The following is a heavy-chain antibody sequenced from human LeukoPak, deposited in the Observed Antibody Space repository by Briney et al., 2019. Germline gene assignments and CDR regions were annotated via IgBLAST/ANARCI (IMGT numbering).Heavy chain of an antibody. J-gene: IGHJ4*02. D-gene: IGHD3-16*01. CDR2: ISSSGSTI. Sequence: PGGSLRLSCAASGFTFSDYYMSWIRQAPGKGLEWVSYISSSGSTIYYADSVKGRFTISRDNAKNPLYLQMNSLRAEDTAVYYCARDYSPRYDYVWYWGQGTLVTVSS. CDR3: ARDYSPRYDYVWY. CDR1: GFTFSDYY. V-gene: IGHV3-11*01.